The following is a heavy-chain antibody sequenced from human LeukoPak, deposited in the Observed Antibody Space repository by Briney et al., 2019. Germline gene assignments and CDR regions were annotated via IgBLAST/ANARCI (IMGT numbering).Heavy chain of an antibody. J-gene: IGHJ5*02. V-gene: IGHV1-18*01. CDR3: ARDGAAASLKRLSRPNDWFDP. CDR1: GYTVNSYG. D-gene: IGHD3-16*02. CDR2: ISAYNGNT. Sequence: ASVKVSCKASGYTVNSYGISWVRQAPGQGLEWMGWISAYNGNTNYAQKLQGRVTITTDTSTSTAYMELRSLRSDDTAVYYCARDGAAASLKRLSRPNDWFDPWGQGTLVTVSS.